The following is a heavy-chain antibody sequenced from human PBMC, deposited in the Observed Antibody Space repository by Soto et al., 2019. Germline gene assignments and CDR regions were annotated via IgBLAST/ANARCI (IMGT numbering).Heavy chain of an antibody. J-gene: IGHJ4*02. Sequence: HEHLVQSGAEVKRPGASLKVSCKASGYSFTGYYIHWVRQAPGQGLEWMGWINPDSGATNYAQNFQGRVTLTSDTSLSTASMGLTSLTSDDTAVYYCARGDYGTGGYPFPFFDYWGQGTLVIVSS. CDR2: INPDSGAT. CDR1: GYSFTGYY. D-gene: IGHD2-8*02. CDR3: ARGDYGTGGYPFPFFDY. V-gene: IGHV1-2*02.